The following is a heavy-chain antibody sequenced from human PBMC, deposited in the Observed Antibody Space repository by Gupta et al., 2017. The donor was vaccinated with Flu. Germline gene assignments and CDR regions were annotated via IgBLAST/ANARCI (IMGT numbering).Heavy chain of an antibody. CDR2: ISGSGGST. J-gene: IGHJ4*02. CDR3: AKDGDDGVRLTSY. D-gene: IGHD2-21*02. CDR1: FSSFA. Sequence: FSSFAMSWVSQAPEKGLEGVSAISGSGGSTYDADAVTSRFTISRDNAKKTRYLQLTGVREEDTEVYYCAKDGDDGVRLTSYGGQGTMVTVYS. V-gene: IGHV3-23*01.